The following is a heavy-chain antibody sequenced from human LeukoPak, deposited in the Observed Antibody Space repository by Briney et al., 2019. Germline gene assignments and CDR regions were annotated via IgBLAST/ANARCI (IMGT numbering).Heavy chain of an antibody. CDR1: GFTFSSYS. J-gene: IGHJ3*01. Sequence: GGSLRLSCAASGFTFSSYSMNWVRQAPGKGLEWVSSISSSSSYIYYADSVKGRFTISRDNSKNTLYLQMNSLKAEDTAVYYCARVDDDLDAFDLWGQGTLVTVSS. CDR2: ISSSSSYI. V-gene: IGHV3-21*04. CDR3: ARVDDDLDAFDL. D-gene: IGHD3-3*01.